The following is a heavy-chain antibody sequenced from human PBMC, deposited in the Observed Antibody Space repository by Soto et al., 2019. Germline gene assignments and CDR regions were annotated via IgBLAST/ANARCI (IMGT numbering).Heavy chain of an antibody. D-gene: IGHD4-17*01. CDR1: GGSVCSGSYY. V-gene: IGHV4-61*01. CDR2: IYYSGST. J-gene: IGHJ4*02. CDR3: ARVADYGDVPFDY. Sequence: SETLSLTCTVSGGSVCSGSYYWSWIRQPPGKGLEWIGYIYYSGSTNYNPSLKSRVTISVDTSKNQFSLKLSSVTAADTAVYYCARVADYGDVPFDYWGQGTLVTVSS.